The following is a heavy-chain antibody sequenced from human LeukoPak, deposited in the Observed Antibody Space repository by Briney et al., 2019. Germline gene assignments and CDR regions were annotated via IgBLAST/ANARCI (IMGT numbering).Heavy chain of an antibody. Sequence: GGSLRLSCAASGFSFSSFGMHWVRQAPGEGLEWVAYIGYSGTNTHYADSVKGRFTISRDNSKNTVRLQMNSLRAADTALYSCARDLTGKYYIAYWGQGTLVTVSS. V-gene: IGHV3-30*02. D-gene: IGHD2-8*02. CDR2: IGYSGTNT. CDR1: GFSFSSFG. CDR3: ARDLTGKYYIAY. J-gene: IGHJ4*02.